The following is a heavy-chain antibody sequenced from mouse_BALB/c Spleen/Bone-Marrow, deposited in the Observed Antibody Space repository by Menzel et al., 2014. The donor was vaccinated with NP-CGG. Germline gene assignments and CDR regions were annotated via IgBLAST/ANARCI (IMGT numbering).Heavy chain of an antibody. Sequence: VQLQQSGAELAKPGASVKMSCKASGHTFTSYWMHWVKQRPGQGLEWIGYINPSTGYTEYNQKFKDKATLTADKSPSTAYMQLSSLTSEDSAVYYCARYDGYEAYWGQGTLVTVSA. CDR2: INPSTGYT. V-gene: IGHV1-7*01. CDR3: ARYDGYEAY. D-gene: IGHD2-3*01. CDR1: GHTFTSYW. J-gene: IGHJ3*01.